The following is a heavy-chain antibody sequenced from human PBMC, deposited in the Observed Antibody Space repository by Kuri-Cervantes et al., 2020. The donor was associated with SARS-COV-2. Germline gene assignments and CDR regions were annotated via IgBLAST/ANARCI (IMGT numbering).Heavy chain of an antibody. CDR3: ARGHPRYCSGGSCGGGGPNWFDP. J-gene: IGHJ5*02. CDR1: VYIFTDYD. V-gene: IGHV1-8*02. Sequence: ASVKVSCKASVYIFTDYDFNWLRQASGQGLEWLGWMNPHSENTGYAQKFQGRVTMTEDTSTDTAYMELSSLRSEDTAVYYCARGHPRYCSGGSCGGGGPNWFDPWGQGTLVTVSS. D-gene: IGHD2-15*01. CDR2: MNPHSENT.